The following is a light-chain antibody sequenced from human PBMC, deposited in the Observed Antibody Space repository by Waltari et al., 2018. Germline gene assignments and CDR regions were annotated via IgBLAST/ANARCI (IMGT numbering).Light chain of an antibody. CDR1: QRLTNNY. Sequence: RASQRLTNNYLAWYQQKPGQAPRLLIYGASSRAAGIPDRFSGSGSGTDFTLTISRLEPEDSAKYYCQQYGSSILYTFGQGTKLEIK. J-gene: IGKJ2*01. V-gene: IGKV3-20*01. CDR2: GAS. CDR3: QQYGSSILYT.